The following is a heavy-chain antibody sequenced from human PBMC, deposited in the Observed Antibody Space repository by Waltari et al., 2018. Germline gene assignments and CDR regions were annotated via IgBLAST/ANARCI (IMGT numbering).Heavy chain of an antibody. CDR2: IKPAGSST. J-gene: IGHJ4*02. CDR1: VLTFSHYR. Sequence: EVQLVESGGGVLQRGGSVRLSCAASVLTFSHYRLHWVRQAPGNGLVWVSRIKPAGSSTSYADSVKGRFTISRDSAKNTLYMQMNSLRAEDTAVYYCTTDLTGYSDYWGQGTLVTVSS. D-gene: IGHD3-9*01. V-gene: IGHV3-74*01. CDR3: TTDLTGYSDY.